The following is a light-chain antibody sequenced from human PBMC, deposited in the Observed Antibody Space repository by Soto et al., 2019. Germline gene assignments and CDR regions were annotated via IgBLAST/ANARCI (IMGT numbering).Light chain of an antibody. Sequence: DIMMTQSPDSLAVSLGETATINCKSSQSILYSSNNNNYLAWYQQKPGQPPRLLIYWASTREFGVPDRFSGSGSGTDFTLTISSLQAEDVAVYYCQQFYSTPYTFGQGTKLEIK. CDR3: QQFYSTPYT. V-gene: IGKV4-1*01. CDR1: QSILYSSNNNNY. CDR2: WAS. J-gene: IGKJ2*01.